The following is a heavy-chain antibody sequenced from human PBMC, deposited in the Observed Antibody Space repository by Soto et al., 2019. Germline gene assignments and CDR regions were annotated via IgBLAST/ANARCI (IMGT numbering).Heavy chain of an antibody. D-gene: IGHD1-26*01. CDR1: GGSISSGGYY. J-gene: IGHJ5*02. V-gene: IGHV4-31*03. CDR3: ATSNTTCPGCYS. Sequence: SETLSLTCTVSGGSISSGGYYWSWIRQHPGKGLEWIGYIYYSGSTYYKPSLKSRVTMSVDTSKNQFSLKLSSVTAADTAVYYCATSNTTCPGCYSWGQGTLVTVSS. CDR2: IYYSGST.